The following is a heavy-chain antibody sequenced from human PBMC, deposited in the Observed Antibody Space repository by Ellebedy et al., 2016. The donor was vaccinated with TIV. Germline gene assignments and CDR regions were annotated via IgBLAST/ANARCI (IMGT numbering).Heavy chain of an antibody. CDR3: AGYSNSLIYDY. V-gene: IGHV4-59*08. CDR2: IYYSGST. Sequence: MPSETLSLTCTVSGGSISSYYWSWIRQPPGKGLEWIGYIYYSGSTNYNPSLKSRVTISVDTSKNQFSLKLSSVTAADTAVYYCAGYSNSLIYDYWGQGTLVTVSS. J-gene: IGHJ4*02. D-gene: IGHD6-13*01. CDR1: GGSISSYY.